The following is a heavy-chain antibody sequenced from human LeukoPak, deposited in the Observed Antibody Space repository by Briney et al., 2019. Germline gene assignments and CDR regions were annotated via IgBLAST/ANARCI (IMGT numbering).Heavy chain of an antibody. D-gene: IGHD6-13*01. CDR3: ARVFGSSSWYYYYYMDV. V-gene: IGHV1-18*01. CDR2: ISAYNGNT. CDR1: GYTFTSYG. J-gene: IGHJ6*03. Sequence: GASVKVSCKASGYTFTSYGISWVRQAPGQGLEWMGWISAYNGNTNYAQKLQGRVTMTTDTSTSTAYMELRSLRSDDTAVYYCARVFGSSSWYYYYYMDVWGKGTTVTVSS.